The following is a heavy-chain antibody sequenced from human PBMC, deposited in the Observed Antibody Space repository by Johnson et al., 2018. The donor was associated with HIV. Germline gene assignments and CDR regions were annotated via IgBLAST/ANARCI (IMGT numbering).Heavy chain of an antibody. D-gene: IGHD4-23*01. V-gene: IGHV3-7*05. CDR2: IKQDGSEK. CDR3: ARGGLATPYF. Sequence: VQLLESGGGLVQPGGSLRLSCAASGFSFSRHWMNWVRQAPGKGLEWVANIKQDGSEKYYVDSVRGRFTISRDNAKNSVYLQMNILRAEDTAVYYCARGGLATPYFWGQGTTVTVSS. CDR1: GFSFSRHW. J-gene: IGHJ3*01.